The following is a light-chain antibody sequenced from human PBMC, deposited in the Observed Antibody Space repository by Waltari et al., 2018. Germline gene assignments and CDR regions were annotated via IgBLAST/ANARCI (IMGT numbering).Light chain of an antibody. V-gene: IGLV2-11*01. CDR3: SSYTATNTLI. J-gene: IGLJ2*01. CDR1: NSDVGGYDT. Sequence: QSALTQPRSVSGSRGQSVTISCTGTNSDVGGYDTVSWYQQYPGKAPKVIIYDVTKRSSGVPDRVSGSKSGNTASLTISGLQTEDEADYYCSSYTATNTLIFGGGTKVTAL. CDR2: DVT.